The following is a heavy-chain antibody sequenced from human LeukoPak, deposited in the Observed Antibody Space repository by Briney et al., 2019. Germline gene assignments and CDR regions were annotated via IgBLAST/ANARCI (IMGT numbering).Heavy chain of an antibody. V-gene: IGHV3-23*01. Sequence: GGSLRLSCAASGFTFSSYAMSWVRQAPGKGLEWVSAISGSGGSTYYADSVKGRFTISRDNSKNTLYLQMNSLRAEDTAVYYCATQLSMKSVAGNDAFNIWAKGQWSPSLQ. CDR2: ISGSGGST. CDR1: GFTFSSYA. D-gene: IGHD6-19*01. J-gene: IGHJ3*02. CDR3: ATQLSMKSVAGNDAFNI.